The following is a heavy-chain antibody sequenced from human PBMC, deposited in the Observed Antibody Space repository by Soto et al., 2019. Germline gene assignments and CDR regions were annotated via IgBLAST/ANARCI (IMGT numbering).Heavy chain of an antibody. D-gene: IGHD5-12*01. Sequence: ASVKVSCKASGGTFSSYTISWVRQAPGQGLEWMGRIIPILGIANYAQKFQGRVTITADKSTSTAYMELSSLRSEDTAVYYCGGGSGYAYNWFDPWGQGTLVTVSS. CDR1: GGTFSSYT. V-gene: IGHV1-69*02. J-gene: IGHJ5*02. CDR2: IIPILGIA. CDR3: GGGSGYAYNWFDP.